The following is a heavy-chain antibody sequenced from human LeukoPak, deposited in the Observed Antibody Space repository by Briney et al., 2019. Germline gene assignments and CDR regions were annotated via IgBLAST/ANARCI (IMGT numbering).Heavy chain of an antibody. CDR3: VLLWFGEGYFDY. J-gene: IGHJ4*02. CDR1: GGTFSSYA. V-gene: IGHV1-69*04. Sequence: VKVSCKASGGTFSSYAISWVRQAPGQGLEWMGRIIPILGIANYAQKFQGRVTITADKSPSTAYMELSSLRSEDTAVYYCVLLWFGEGYFDYWGQGTLVTVSS. CDR2: IIPILGIA. D-gene: IGHD3-10*01.